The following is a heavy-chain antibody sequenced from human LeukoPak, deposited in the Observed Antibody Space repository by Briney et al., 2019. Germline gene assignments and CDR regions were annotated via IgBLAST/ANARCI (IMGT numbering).Heavy chain of an antibody. J-gene: IGHJ4*02. V-gene: IGHV4-59*01. CDR3: ARDPSYHGGYFDY. CDR2: IYYSGST. CDR1: GGSLNSYY. Sequence: SETLSLTCTVSGGSLNSYYWSWIRQPPGKGLEWIGYIYYSGSTNYNPSLKSRVTISVDTSKNPFSLKLSSVNAADTAVYYCARDPSYHGGYFDYWGQGTLVTVFS. D-gene: IGHD2-2*01.